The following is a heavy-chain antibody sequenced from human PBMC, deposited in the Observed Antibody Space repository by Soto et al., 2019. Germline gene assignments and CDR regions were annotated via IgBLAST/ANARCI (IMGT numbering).Heavy chain of an antibody. Sequence: LSLTCTVSGGSISSGGDYWGWIRQHPGKGLEWMGYIYYSGSTYYNPSLKSRVIISVDTSKNQFSLKLSSMTAADTAVYYCARGGDYYFDYWGQGTLVTVSS. CDR3: ARGGDYYFDY. J-gene: IGHJ4*02. CDR1: GGSISSGGDY. V-gene: IGHV4-31*03. CDR2: IYYSGST. D-gene: IGHD2-21*01.